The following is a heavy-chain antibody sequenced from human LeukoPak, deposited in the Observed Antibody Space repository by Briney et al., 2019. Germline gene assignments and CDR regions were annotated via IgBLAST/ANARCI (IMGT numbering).Heavy chain of an antibody. Sequence: PGGSLTLSCAASGFTFSSYAMSWVRQAPGKGLEWVSAISGSGGSTYYADSVKGRFTISRDNSKNTLYLQMNSLRAEDTAVYYCAKDRDSSGYYSPLTYWGQGTLVTVSS. D-gene: IGHD3-22*01. CDR3: AKDRDSSGYYSPLTY. J-gene: IGHJ4*02. CDR2: ISGSGGST. CDR1: GFTFSSYA. V-gene: IGHV3-23*01.